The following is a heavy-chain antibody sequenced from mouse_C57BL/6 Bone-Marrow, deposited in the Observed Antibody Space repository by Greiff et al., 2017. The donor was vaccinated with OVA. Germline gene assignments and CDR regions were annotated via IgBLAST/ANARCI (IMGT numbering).Heavy chain of an antibody. Sequence: QVQLKESGPELVKPGASVKISCKASGYTFTDYYINWVKQRPGQGLEWIGWIYPGSGNTKYNEKFKGKATLTVDTYTSTSYMQLSSLTSEDSAVYFCARCGNYGVYWYFDVWGTGTTVTVSS. D-gene: IGHD2-1*01. CDR2: IYPGSGNT. CDR1: GYTFTDYY. J-gene: IGHJ1*03. V-gene: IGHV1-84*01. CDR3: ARCGNYGVYWYFDV.